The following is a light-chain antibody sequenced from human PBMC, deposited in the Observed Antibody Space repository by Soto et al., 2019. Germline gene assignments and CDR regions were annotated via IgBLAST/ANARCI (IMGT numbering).Light chain of an antibody. V-gene: IGLV1-40*01. CDR3: QSFDSSLNERV. CDR1: SSNIGADYD. CDR2: DNT. Sequence: QAVLTQPPSVSGAPGQRVTISCTGSSSNIGADYDVHWYQQRPGTAPKLLIYDNTNRPSGVPDRFSGSKSGTSASLAITGLQAEDEADYYCQSFDSSLNERVFGGGTKLTVL. J-gene: IGLJ3*02.